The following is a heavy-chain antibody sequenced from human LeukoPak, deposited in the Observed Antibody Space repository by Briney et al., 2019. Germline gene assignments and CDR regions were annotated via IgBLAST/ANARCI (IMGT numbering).Heavy chain of an antibody. CDR2: IYYSGST. J-gene: IGHJ6*03. CDR1: GGSISSSSYY. D-gene: IGHD4-23*01. Sequence: KTSETLSLTCTVSGGSISSSSYYWGWIRQPPGKGLERIGSIYYSGSTYYNPSLKSRVTISVDTSKNQFSLKLSSVTAADTAVYYCASGGNPPNRPSSLPYYYYYYMDVWGKGTTVTVSS. V-gene: IGHV4-39*07. CDR3: ASGGNPPNRPSSLPYYYYYYMDV.